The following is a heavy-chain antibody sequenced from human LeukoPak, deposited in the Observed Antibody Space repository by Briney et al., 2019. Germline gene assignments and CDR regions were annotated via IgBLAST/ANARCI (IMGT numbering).Heavy chain of an antibody. J-gene: IGHJ4*02. CDR2: INHSGST. Sequence: SETLSLTCAVYGGSFSGYYWSWIRQPPGKGLEWIGEINHSGSTNYNPSLKSRVTISVDTSKKRFSLKLSSVTAADTAVYYCVTYYFDSSGPKKNYWGQGTLVTVSS. V-gene: IGHV4-34*01. CDR3: VTYYFDSSGPKKNY. CDR1: GGSFSGYY. D-gene: IGHD3-22*01.